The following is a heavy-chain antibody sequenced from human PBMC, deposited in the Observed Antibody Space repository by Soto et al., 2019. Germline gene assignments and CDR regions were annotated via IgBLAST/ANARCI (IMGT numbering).Heavy chain of an antibody. CDR2: ISSSSSYI. D-gene: IGHD3-10*01. J-gene: IGHJ4*02. CDR1: GFTFSSYS. V-gene: IGHV3-21*01. CDR3: ARETYYYGSGSQTMTDY. Sequence: EVQLVESGGGLVKPGGSLRLSCAASGFTFSSYSMNWVRQAPGKGLEWVSSISSSSSYIYYADSVKGRFTISRDNAKNSLYLQMNSLRAEDTAVYYCARETYYYGSGSQTMTDYWGQGTLVTVSS.